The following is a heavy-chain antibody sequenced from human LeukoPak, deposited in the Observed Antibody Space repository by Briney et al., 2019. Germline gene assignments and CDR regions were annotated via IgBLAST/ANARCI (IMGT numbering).Heavy chain of an antibody. V-gene: IGHV3-33*01. CDR2: IWYDGSNK. CDR3: ARESATSAWLFDS. J-gene: IGHJ4*02. D-gene: IGHD6-19*01. CDR1: GFTFSSYG. Sequence: GRSLRLSCAASGFTFSSYGMHWVRQAPGKGLEWVAVIWYDGSNKYYADSVKGRFTISRDNSKNTLYLQMGSLRAEDMAVYYCARESATSAWLFDSWGQGTLVTVSS.